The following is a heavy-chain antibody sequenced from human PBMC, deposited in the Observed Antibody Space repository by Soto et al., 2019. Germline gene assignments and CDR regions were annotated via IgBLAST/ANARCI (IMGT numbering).Heavy chain of an antibody. Sequence: SETLSLTCTVSGGSISTYYWSWIRQPLGKGLEWIGYIYYSGIANYNPSLKSRVTISVDTSKNQFSLKLSSVTAADTAVYYCASFYSNNWYLDYFDNCGQXSLVTVSS. CDR2: IYYSGIA. CDR3: ASFYSNNWYLDYFDN. J-gene: IGHJ4*02. V-gene: IGHV4-59*01. CDR1: GGSISTYY. D-gene: IGHD6-13*01.